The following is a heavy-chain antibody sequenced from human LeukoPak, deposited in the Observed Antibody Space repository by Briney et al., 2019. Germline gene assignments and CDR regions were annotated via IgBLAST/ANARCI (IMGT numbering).Heavy chain of an antibody. CDR2: INPNSGGT. CDR1: GYTFTGYY. D-gene: IGHD1-26*01. CDR3: ARGRDPRSGSYSLGAFDI. J-gene: IGHJ3*02. V-gene: IGHV1-2*02. Sequence: ASVKVSCKASGYTFTGYYMHWVRQAPGQGLEWMGWINPNSGGTNYAQKFQGRVTMTRDTSISTAYMELRSLRSDDTAVYYCARGRDPRSGSYSLGAFDIWGQGTMVTVSS.